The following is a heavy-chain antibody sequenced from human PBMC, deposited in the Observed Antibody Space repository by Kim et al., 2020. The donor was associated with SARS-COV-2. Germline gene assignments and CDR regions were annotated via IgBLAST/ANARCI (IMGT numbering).Heavy chain of an antibody. J-gene: IGHJ4*02. CDR3: ARGMAEGDTRLLYYFDY. D-gene: IGHD6-19*01. V-gene: IGHV1-69*01. Sequence: FQGRVTITADESTSTAYMELSSLRSDDTAVYYCARGMAEGDTRLLYYFDYWGQGTLVTVSS.